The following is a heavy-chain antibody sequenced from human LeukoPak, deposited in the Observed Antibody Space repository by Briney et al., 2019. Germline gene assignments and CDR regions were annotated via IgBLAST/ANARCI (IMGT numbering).Heavy chain of an antibody. CDR3: ASVGYCSGGSCYSPYYYYYYGMDV. Sequence: SGGSLRLSCAASGFTFSSYSMNWVRQAPGKGLEWVSSISSSSSYIYYADSVKGRFTISRDNAKNSLYLQMNSLRAEDTAVYYCASVGYCSGGSCYSPYYYYYYGMDVWGQETTVTVSS. J-gene: IGHJ6*02. CDR1: GFTFSSYS. D-gene: IGHD2-15*01. CDR2: ISSSSSYI. V-gene: IGHV3-21*01.